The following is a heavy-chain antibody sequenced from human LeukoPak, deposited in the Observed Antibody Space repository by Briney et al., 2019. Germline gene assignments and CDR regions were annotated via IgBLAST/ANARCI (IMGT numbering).Heavy chain of an antibody. CDR3: ARDRSGYSYGYNDY. CDR1: GGSISSYY. CDR2: IYYSGST. J-gene: IGHJ4*02. Sequence: SETLSLTCTVSGGSISSYYWSWIRQPPGKGLEWIGYIYYSGSTNYNPSLKSRVTISVDTSKNQFSLKLSSVTAADMAVYYCARDRSGYSYGYNDYWGQGTLVTVSS. D-gene: IGHD5-18*01. V-gene: IGHV4-59*01.